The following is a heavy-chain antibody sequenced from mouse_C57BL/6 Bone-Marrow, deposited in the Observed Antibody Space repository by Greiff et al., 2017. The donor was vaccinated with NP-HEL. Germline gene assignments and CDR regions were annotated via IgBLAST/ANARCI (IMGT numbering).Heavy chain of an antibody. D-gene: IGHD1-1*01. CDR1: GFTFSDYY. V-gene: IGHV5-16*01. Sequence: EVKLMESEGGLVQPGSSMKLSCTASGFTFSDYYMAWVRQVPEKGLEWVANINYDGSSTYYLDSLKSRFIISRDNAKNILYLQMSSLKSEDTATYYCARDQGYGSSYSYAMDYWGQGTSVTVSS. CDR2: INYDGSST. J-gene: IGHJ4*01. CDR3: ARDQGYGSSYSYAMDY.